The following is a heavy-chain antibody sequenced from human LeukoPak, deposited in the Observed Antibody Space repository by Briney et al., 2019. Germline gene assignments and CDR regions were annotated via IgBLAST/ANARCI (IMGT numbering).Heavy chain of an antibody. CDR2: IWNDGSNK. CDR1: GFTFSIYG. V-gene: IGHV3-33*01. Sequence: GGSLRLSCAASGFTFSIYGMHWVRQAPGKGLEWVAVIWNDGSNKYYADSVKGRFTISRDNSKNTLYLQMNSLRAEDTAVYSCARASGAFDYWGQGTLVTVSS. D-gene: IGHD3-10*01. J-gene: IGHJ4*02. CDR3: ARASGAFDY.